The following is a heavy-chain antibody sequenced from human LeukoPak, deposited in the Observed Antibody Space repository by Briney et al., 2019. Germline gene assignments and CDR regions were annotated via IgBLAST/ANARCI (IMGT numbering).Heavy chain of an antibody. CDR2: IYYSGST. D-gene: IGHD2-2*01. V-gene: IGHV4-39*07. CDR1: GGSISSSSYY. CDR3: AIGCSSTSCYRDY. Sequence: SETLSLTCTVSGGSISSSSYYWGWIRQPPGKGLEWIGSIYYSGSTYYNPSLKSRVTISVDTSKTQFSLKLSSVTAADTAVYYCAIGCSSTSCYRDYWGQGTLVTVSS. J-gene: IGHJ4*02.